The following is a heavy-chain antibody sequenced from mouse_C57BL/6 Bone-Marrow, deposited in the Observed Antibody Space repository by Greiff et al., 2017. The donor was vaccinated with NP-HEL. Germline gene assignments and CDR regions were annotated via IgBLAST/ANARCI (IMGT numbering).Heavy chain of an antibody. CDR3: ATGSNYRGDYAMDY. CDR2: IYPGSGST. CDR1: GYTFPSYW. Sequence: QVQLQQPGAELVKPGASVKMSCKASGYTFPSYWITWVKQRPGQGLEWIGDIYPGSGSTNYNEKFKSKATLTVDTSSSTAYMQLSSLTSEDSAGYYCATGSNYRGDYAMDYWGQGTSVTVSS. J-gene: IGHJ4*01. D-gene: IGHD2-5*01. V-gene: IGHV1-55*01.